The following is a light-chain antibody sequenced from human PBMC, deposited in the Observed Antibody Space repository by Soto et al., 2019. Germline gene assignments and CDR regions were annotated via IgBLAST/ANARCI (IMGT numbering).Light chain of an antibody. CDR1: SSDVVGYNY. J-gene: IGLJ1*01. CDR2: DVS. CDR3: SSYTTSNTRQIV. Sequence: QSVVTQPASVAGAPGQAITISCTGTSSDVVGYNYVSWYQHHPGKAPKLIIYDVSNRPSGVSIRFSGSQSDNTASLTISGLQPEDEADYHCSSYTTSNTRQIVFGTGTKVTVL. V-gene: IGLV2-14*03.